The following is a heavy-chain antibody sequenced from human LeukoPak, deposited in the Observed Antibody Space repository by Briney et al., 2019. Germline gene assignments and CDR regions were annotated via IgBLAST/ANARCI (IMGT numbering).Heavy chain of an antibody. D-gene: IGHD3-22*01. Sequence: SQTLSLTCTVSGGSISSGSYYWSWIRQPAGKGLEWIGRIYTSGSTNYNPSLKSRVTISVDTPKNQFSLKLSSVTAADTAVYYCARGGYDSSGYYDIYYFDYWGQGTLVTVSS. J-gene: IGHJ4*02. CDR2: IYTSGST. V-gene: IGHV4-61*02. CDR1: GGSISSGSYY. CDR3: ARGGYDSSGYYDIYYFDY.